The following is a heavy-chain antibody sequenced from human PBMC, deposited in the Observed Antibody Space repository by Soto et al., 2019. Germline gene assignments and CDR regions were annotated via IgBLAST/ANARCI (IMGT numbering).Heavy chain of an antibody. Sequence: SVKVSCKASGGTFSSYAISWVRQAPGQGLEWMGGIIPIFGTANYAQKFQGRVTITADESTSTAYMELSSLRSEDTAVYYCARSTVTTYYYYYYYGMDVWGQGTTVTVSS. CDR1: GGTFSSYA. J-gene: IGHJ6*02. D-gene: IGHD4-17*01. CDR3: ARSTVTTYYYYYYYGMDV. V-gene: IGHV1-69*13. CDR2: IIPIFGTA.